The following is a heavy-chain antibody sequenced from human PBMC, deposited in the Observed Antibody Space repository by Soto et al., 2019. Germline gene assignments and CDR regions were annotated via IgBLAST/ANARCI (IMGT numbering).Heavy chain of an antibody. J-gene: IGHJ6*02. Sequence: GGSLRLSCAASGFTFSSYAMSWVRQAPGKGLEWVSAISGSGGSTYYADSVKGRFTISRDNSKNTLYLQMNSLRAEDTAVYYCAKDREYLHHYYGMDVWGQGTTVTVSS. CDR3: AKDREYLHHYYGMDV. CDR1: GFTFSSYA. D-gene: IGHD3-10*01. CDR2: ISGSGGST. V-gene: IGHV3-23*01.